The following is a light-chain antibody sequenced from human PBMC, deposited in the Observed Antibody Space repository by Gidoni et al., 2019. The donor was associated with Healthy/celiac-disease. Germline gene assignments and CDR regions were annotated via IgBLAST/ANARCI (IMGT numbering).Light chain of an antibody. V-gene: IGKV1-39*01. CDR1: QSISSY. Sequence: DIQMTQSPSSLSASVGDRVTLPCRSSQSISSYLNWYQQKPGKAPKILIYAASSLQSGVPSRFSGSASGTEFTLTISSLQPDDFATYYCQQSYNTPRTFGPGTKVDIK. J-gene: IGKJ3*01. CDR3: QQSYNTPRT. CDR2: AAS.